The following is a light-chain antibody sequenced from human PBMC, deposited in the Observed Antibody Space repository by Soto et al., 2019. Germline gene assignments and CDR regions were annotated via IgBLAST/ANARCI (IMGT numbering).Light chain of an antibody. CDR3: QPYNSYST. V-gene: IGKV1-5*03. Sequence: DIQMTQSPSTLSASVGDRVTITCRASQSISSWLAWYQQKPGKAPKLLIYKASSLQSGVPSRFSGSGSGTEFILTISSLQPDEFAYYYCQPYNSYSTFGQGTKVEIK. CDR2: KAS. CDR1: QSISSW. J-gene: IGKJ1*01.